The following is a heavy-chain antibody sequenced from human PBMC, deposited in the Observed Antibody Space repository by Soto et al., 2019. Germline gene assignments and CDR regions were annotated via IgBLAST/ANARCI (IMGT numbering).Heavy chain of an antibody. J-gene: IGHJ4*02. CDR3: ARESEDPTSNFDY. V-gene: IGHV3-21*06. Sequence: GGSLRLSCAASGFTFTRYSMNWVRQAPGKGLEWVSSISSTTNYIYYGDSMKGRFTISRDNAKNSLYLEMNSLRAEDTAVYYCARESEDPTSNFDYWGQGTLVTVSS. CDR2: ISSTTNYI. CDR1: GFTFTRYS.